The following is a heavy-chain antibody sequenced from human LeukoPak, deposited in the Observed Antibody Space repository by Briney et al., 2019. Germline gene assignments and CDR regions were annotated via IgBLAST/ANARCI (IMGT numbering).Heavy chain of an antibody. D-gene: IGHD2-15*01. CDR3: AGGRPRGYCSGGSCYHNFDY. CDR2: IIPIFGTA. Sequence: SVKVSCKASGYTFTTYTINWVRQAPGQGLEWMGGIIPIFGTANYAQKFQGRVTITADKSTSTAYMEVSSLRSEDTAVYYCAGGRPRGYCSGGSCYHNFDYWGQGTLVTVSS. CDR1: GYTFTTYT. V-gene: IGHV1-69*06. J-gene: IGHJ4*02.